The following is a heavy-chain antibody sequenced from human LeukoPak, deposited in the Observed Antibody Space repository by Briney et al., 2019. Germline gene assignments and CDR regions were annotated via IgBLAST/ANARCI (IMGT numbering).Heavy chain of an antibody. CDR3: AREGLSMVRGVPDYYYYYYMDV. CDR2: INHSGST. J-gene: IGHJ6*03. CDR1: GGSFSGYY. D-gene: IGHD3-10*01. Sequence: SETLSLTCAVYGGSFSGYYWSWIRQPPGKGLEWIGEINHSGSTNYNPSLKSRVTISVDTSKNQFSLKLSSVTAADTAVYYCAREGLSMVRGVPDYYYYYYMDVWGKGTTVTISS. V-gene: IGHV4-34*01.